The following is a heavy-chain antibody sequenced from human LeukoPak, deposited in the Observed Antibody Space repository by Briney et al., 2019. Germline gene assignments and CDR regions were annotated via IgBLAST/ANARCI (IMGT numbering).Heavy chain of an antibody. Sequence: GGSLRLSCAASGFTFSSYSMNWVRQAPGKGLEWVSSISSSSSCIYYADSVKGRFTISRDNAKNSLYLQMNSLRAEDTAVYYCARAPLGDYGDYFFDYWGQGTLVTVSS. CDR1: GFTFSSYS. V-gene: IGHV3-21*01. CDR3: ARAPLGDYGDYFFDY. CDR2: ISSSSSCI. D-gene: IGHD4-17*01. J-gene: IGHJ4*02.